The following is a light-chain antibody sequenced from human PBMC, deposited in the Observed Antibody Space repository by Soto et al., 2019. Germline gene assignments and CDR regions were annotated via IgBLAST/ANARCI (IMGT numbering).Light chain of an antibody. CDR1: QGISNY. V-gene: IGKV1-16*02. Sequence: DIHMTQPPSSLTQSVVGRVTITCQASQGISNYLAWFKQKPGKAPKSLIYAASSLQSGVTSKFSGSGSGTDFTLTIRSMQPEDFATYYCKKYNSYPINCGKGQRLEIK. CDR3: KKYNSYPIN. J-gene: IGKJ5*01. CDR2: AAS.